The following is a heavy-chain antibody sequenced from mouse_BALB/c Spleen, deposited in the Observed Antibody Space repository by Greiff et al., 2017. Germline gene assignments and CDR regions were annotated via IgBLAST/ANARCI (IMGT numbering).Heavy chain of an antibody. J-gene: IGHJ2*01. CDR2: ISSGGST. CDR1: GFTFSSYA. Sequence: EVHLVESGGGLVKPGGSLKLSCAASGFTFSSYAMSWVRQTPEKRLEWVASISSGGSTYYPNSVKGRFTISRDNARNILYLQMSSLRSEDTAMYYCARERDDYDEGFFDYWGQGTTLTVSS. CDR3: ARERDDYDEGFFDY. D-gene: IGHD2-4*01. V-gene: IGHV5-6-5*01.